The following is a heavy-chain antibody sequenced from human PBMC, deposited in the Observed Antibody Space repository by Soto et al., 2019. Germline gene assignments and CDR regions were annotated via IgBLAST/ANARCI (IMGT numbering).Heavy chain of an antibody. J-gene: IGHJ4*02. CDR2: IWYDGSNK. CDR3: ARSPMATSVDLDY. D-gene: IGHD1-26*01. Sequence: QVQLVESGGGVVQPGRSLRLSCAASGFTFSSYGMHWVRQAPGKGLEWVAVIWYDGSNKYYADSVKGRFTISRDNSKNTLSLQVNSLRAEDTAVYYCARSPMATSVDLDYWGQGTLVTVSS. V-gene: IGHV3-33*01. CDR1: GFTFSSYG.